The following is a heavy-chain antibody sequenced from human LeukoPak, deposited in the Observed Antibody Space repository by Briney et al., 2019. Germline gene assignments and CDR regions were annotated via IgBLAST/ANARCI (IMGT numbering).Heavy chain of an antibody. D-gene: IGHD4-11*01. V-gene: IGHV1-18*01. Sequence: ASVKVSCKASGYTFTSYGISWVRQAPGQGLEWKGWISAYNGYTNYAQKFQFRVTMTTDTSTSTAYMELRGLTSDDTAVYYCARDKAVTTERTQYFHHWGQGTLVTVSS. J-gene: IGHJ1*01. CDR3: ARDKAVTTERTQYFHH. CDR1: GYTFTSYG. CDR2: ISAYNGYT.